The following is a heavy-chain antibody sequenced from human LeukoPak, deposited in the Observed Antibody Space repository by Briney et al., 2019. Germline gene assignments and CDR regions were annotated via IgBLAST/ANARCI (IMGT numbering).Heavy chain of an antibody. V-gene: IGHV3-13*01. Sequence: PGGSLRLSCAASGFTLRNYAMHWVRQPAGKGLEWVSAIGTAGDTFYPGSVKGRFTISRDNAKKSLFLQMNSLRAEDTAVYYCARQNTPHGNFDYWGQGTLVTVSS. J-gene: IGHJ4*02. CDR3: ARQNTPHGNFDY. CDR1: GFTLRNYA. D-gene: IGHD1-26*01. CDR2: IGTAGDT.